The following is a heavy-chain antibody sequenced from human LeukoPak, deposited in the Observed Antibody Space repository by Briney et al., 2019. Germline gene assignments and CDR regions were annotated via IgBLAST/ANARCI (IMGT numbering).Heavy chain of an antibody. CDR3: ARDGGPSSSRGWFDP. CDR1: GGSISSGSYY. Sequence: SQTLSLTCTVSGGSISSGSYYWSWIRQPAGKGLEWIGRIYTSGSTNYNPSLKSRVTISVDTSKNQFSLKLSSVTAADTAVYYCARDGGPSSSRGWFDPWGQGTLVTVSS. V-gene: IGHV4-61*02. D-gene: IGHD6-13*01. J-gene: IGHJ5*02. CDR2: IYTSGST.